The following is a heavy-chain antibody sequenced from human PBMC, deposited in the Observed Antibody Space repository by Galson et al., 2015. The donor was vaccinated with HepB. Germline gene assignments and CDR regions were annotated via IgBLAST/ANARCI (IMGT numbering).Heavy chain of an antibody. CDR1: GGSVSSGTYY. V-gene: IGHV4-61*01. J-gene: IGHJ5*02. CDR3: AREDCHQMAGGGGFDP. Sequence: ETLSLTCTVSGGSVSSGTYYWTWIRQPPGKGLEWIGYVSYTGSTKYTPSLTSRVTKSADTSKNQFSLILSAVTAADTAVYYCAREDCHQMAGGGGFDPWGHGILVTVSS. CDR2: VSYTGST. D-gene: IGHD5-24*01.